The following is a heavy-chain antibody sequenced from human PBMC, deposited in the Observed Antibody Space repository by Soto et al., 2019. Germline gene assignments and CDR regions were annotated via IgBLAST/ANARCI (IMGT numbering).Heavy chain of an antibody. Sequence: TLSLTCTVSGGSISNYYWILIRQPPGRGLEWIGHIFYSGSTNYNPALKSRVTISVDTSKSQFSLKLSSVTAADTAVYYCAKDSGYNYGYFRWFDPWGQGTLVTVSS. CDR2: IFYSGST. D-gene: IGHD5-18*01. CDR3: AKDSGYNYGYFRWFDP. V-gene: IGHV4-59*01. CDR1: GGSISNYY. J-gene: IGHJ5*02.